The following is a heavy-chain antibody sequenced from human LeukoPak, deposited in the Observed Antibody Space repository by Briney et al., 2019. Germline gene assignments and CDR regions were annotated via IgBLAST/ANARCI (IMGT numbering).Heavy chain of an antibody. CDR1: GGSISSSNW. D-gene: IGHD3-22*01. Sequence: SGTLSLTWAVSGGSISSSNWWSWVRQPPGKGLEWIGEIYHSGNTNYNPSLKSRVTISVDKSKNQFSLKLSSVTAADTAVYYCARDAYDSSGYSFDYWGQGTLVTVSS. CDR2: IYHSGNT. CDR3: ARDAYDSSGYSFDY. J-gene: IGHJ4*02. V-gene: IGHV4-4*02.